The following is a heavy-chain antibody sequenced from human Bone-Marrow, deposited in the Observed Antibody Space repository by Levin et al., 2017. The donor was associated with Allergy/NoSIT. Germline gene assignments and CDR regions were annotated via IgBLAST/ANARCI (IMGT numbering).Heavy chain of an antibody. CDR2: IYNSGIT. CDR1: RDSLRSSS. D-gene: IGHD3-10*01. V-gene: IGHV4-59*12. CDR3: ARGVVRGLDA. J-gene: IGHJ6*02. Sequence: SETLSLTCTVSRDSLRSSSWNWIRQSPGKGLEWIGYIYNSGITKSTPSLRSRLTISIDTCKNHFSLRLSSVTAADTAVYFCARGVVRGLDAWGQGTSVTVSS.